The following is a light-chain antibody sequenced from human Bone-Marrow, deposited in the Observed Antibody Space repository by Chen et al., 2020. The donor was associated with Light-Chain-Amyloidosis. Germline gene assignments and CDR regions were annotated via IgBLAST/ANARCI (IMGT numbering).Light chain of an antibody. V-gene: IGKV3-20*01. CDR1: QSVSSN. Sequence: ELVMTQSPATLSVSPGERATLSCRASQSVSSNLAWYQQKRGQAPRPLIYGVFTRATGIPDRFSGSGSGTDFTLTISRLEPEDFAVYYCQQYGSSLGTFGPGTKVDIK. J-gene: IGKJ3*01. CDR2: GVF. CDR3: QQYGSSLGT.